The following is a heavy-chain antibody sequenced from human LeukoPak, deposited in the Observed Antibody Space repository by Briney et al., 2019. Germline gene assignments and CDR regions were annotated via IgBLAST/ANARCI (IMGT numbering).Heavy chain of an antibody. V-gene: IGHV3-48*02. CDR3: ARDSDTAMDYFDY. D-gene: IGHD5-18*01. CDR1: GFTFSSYS. Sequence: PGWSLRLSCAASGFTFSSYSMNWVRQAPGKGLEWVSYISSSSTIYYADSVKGRFTISRDNAKDSLYLQMNSLRDEDTAVYYCARDSDTAMDYFDYWGQGTLVTVSS. J-gene: IGHJ4*02. CDR2: ISSSSTI.